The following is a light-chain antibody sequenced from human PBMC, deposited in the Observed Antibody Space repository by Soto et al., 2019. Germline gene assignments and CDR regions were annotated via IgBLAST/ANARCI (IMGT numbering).Light chain of an antibody. CDR1: QSISDN. CDR3: QRYNNWPLT. CDR2: RAS. V-gene: IGKV3-15*01. Sequence: EIMMTQSPATLSVSPVERATLSCRASQSISDNLAWFQQKPGQPPRLLMYRASTRATGIPARFSGSGSGTEFTLTISSLQSEDFAVYYCQRYNNWPLTFGGGTKVDIK. J-gene: IGKJ4*01.